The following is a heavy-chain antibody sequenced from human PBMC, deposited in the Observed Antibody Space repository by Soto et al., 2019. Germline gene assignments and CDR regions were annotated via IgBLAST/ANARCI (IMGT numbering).Heavy chain of an antibody. CDR3: AMVDNFVTPAPQDV. V-gene: IGHV1-18*01. J-gene: IGHJ6*02. CDR1: GYIFVNYG. D-gene: IGHD3-9*01. CDR2: ISPYSGNT. Sequence: QVQLVQSGDEVRKPGSSVKVSCKASGYIFVNYGIAWVRQAPGQGLEWMGWISPYSGNTHYARKVQGRLTMTTDTSTRTAYTDLSSLTSDGTAVYYCAMVDNFVTPAPQDVWGQGTTVTVSS.